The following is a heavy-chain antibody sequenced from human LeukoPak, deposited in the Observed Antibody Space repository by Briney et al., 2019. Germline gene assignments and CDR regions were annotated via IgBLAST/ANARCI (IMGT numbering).Heavy chain of an antibody. V-gene: IGHV3-9*03. J-gene: IGHJ4*02. CDR1: GFTFDDYA. D-gene: IGHD3-22*01. CDR2: ISWNSGSI. Sequence: GGSLRLSCAASGFTFDDYAMHWVRQAPGKGLEWVSGISWNSGSIGYADSVKGRFTTSRDNAKNSLYLQMNSLRAEDMALYYCAKDINYYDSSGYSNWGQGTLVTVSS. CDR3: AKDINYYDSSGYSN.